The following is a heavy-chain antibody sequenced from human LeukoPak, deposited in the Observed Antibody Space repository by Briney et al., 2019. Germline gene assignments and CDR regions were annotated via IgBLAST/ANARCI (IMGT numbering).Heavy chain of an antibody. CDR3: AVTGGSGNWFDP. J-gene: IGHJ5*02. CDR2: IYYSGST. V-gene: IGHV4-59*12. D-gene: IGHD3-10*01. CDR1: GGSISSYY. Sequence: SETLSLTCTVSGGSISSYYWSWIRQPPGKGLEWIGYIYYSGSTNYNPSLKSRVTISVDTSKNQFSLKLSSVTAADTAVYYCAVTGGSGNWFDPWGQGTLVTVSS.